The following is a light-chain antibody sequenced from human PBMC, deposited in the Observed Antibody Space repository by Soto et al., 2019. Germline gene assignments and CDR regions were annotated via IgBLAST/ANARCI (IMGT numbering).Light chain of an antibody. J-gene: IGKJ4*01. CDR3: QQYGSSPLT. Sequence: EIVLTQSPGTLSLSPGERATLSCRASQRVKSRYLAWYQQKTGQPPRLLIYGASTRATGIPDRFIGSGSATDFTLTITRMEPEDFEVFYCQQYGSSPLTFGGGSKVEIK. V-gene: IGKV3-20*01. CDR1: QRVKSRY. CDR2: GAS.